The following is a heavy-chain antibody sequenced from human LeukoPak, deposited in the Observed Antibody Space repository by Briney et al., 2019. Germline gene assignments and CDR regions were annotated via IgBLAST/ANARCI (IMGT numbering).Heavy chain of an antibody. CDR2: TFNSGST. D-gene: IGHD2-15*01. V-gene: IGHV4-59*01. J-gene: IGHJ4*01. CDR1: GGSMNSYY. Sequence: KPSETLSLTCIVSGGSMNSYYWSWIRQPPEKGLEWIGYTFNSGSTRYTPSLESRVTISADTSKNLLSLRLSSVTTADTAVYYCARGGGGWTLDYWGHGTLVTVSS. CDR3: ARGGGGWTLDY.